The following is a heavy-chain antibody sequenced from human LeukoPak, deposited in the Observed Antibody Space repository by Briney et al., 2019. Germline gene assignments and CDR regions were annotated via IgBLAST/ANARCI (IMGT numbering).Heavy chain of an antibody. V-gene: IGHV5-51*01. CDR3: ARHGEGGLWFDP. D-gene: IGHD2-21*01. CDR2: IYPSDSDT. Sequence: GESLQISCKGSGYTFTSYWIAWVRQLPGKGLEWMGMIYPSDSDTRYSPSFQGQVTISADKSISTAYLQWSSLKASDTAMYYCARHGEGGLWFDPWGQGTLVTVSS. CDR1: GYTFTSYW. J-gene: IGHJ5*02.